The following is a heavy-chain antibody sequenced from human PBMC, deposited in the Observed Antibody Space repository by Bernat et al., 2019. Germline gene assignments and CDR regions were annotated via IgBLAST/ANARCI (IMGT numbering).Heavy chain of an antibody. J-gene: IGHJ4*02. CDR3: AREGVTKGFDY. D-gene: IGHD2-21*02. V-gene: IGHV3-64*01. CDR1: GFTVSSYT. Sequence: EVQLVESGGGLVQPGGSLRLSCAVSGFTVSSYTMHWVRQAPGKGLEYISTITTGGNTYFSQSLEGRFTVSRDNSKNTLSLQMDSLRTDDMAVYYCAREGVTKGFDYWGQGTLVSVSS. CDR2: ITTGGNT.